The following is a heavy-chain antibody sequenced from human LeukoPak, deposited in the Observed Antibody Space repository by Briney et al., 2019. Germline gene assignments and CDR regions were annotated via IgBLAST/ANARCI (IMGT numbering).Heavy chain of an antibody. CDR2: INPSGGST. Sequence: ASVKVSCKASGYTFTSYYMHWVRQAPGQGLEWMGIINPSGGSTSYAQKFQGRVTMTRDTSTSTVYMKLSSLRSEDTAVYYCARGADDSSGSADAFDIWGQGTMVTVSS. V-gene: IGHV1-46*01. CDR1: GYTFTSYY. CDR3: ARGADDSSGSADAFDI. D-gene: IGHD3-22*01. J-gene: IGHJ3*02.